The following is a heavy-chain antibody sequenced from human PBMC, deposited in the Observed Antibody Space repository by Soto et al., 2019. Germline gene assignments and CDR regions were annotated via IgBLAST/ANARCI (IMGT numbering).Heavy chain of an antibody. CDR3: ARDHSGDPPYYYYYMDV. CDR2: INGDGSST. J-gene: IGHJ6*03. V-gene: IGHV3-74*01. CDR1: GFTFSSYW. D-gene: IGHD2-15*01. Sequence: GGSLRLSCAASGFTFSSYWMHWVRQAPGKGLVWVSRINGDGSSTSYADSVKGRFTISRDNAKNTLYLQMNSLRAEDTAVYYCARDHSGDPPYYYYYMDVWGKGTTVTVSS.